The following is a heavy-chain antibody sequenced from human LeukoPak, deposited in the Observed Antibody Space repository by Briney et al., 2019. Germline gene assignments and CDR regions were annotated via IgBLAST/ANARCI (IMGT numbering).Heavy chain of an antibody. CDR2: ISTISSTK. D-gene: IGHD4-17*01. J-gene: IGHJ4*02. CDR3: ARGKIGYYYGDYDGY. CDR1: GFTFSSYD. Sequence: GGALRLSCAASGFTFSSYDMHWVRQAPGKGLAWVSYISTISSTKYYADSVKGRFTISRDNAKKSLYLQMNSLRDEDTAVYYCARGKIGYYYGDYDGYWGQGTLVTVSS. V-gene: IGHV3-48*02.